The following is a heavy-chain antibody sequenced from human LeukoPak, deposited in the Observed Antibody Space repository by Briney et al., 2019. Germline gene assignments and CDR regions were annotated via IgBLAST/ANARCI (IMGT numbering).Heavy chain of an antibody. CDR2: MNPNSGNT. D-gene: IGHD6-19*01. J-gene: IGHJ4*02. CDR3: ARRGYSSGWYLPFDY. Sequence: GASVKVSCKASGYTFTSYDINWVRQATGQGLEWMGWMNPNSGNTGYAQEFQGRVTITRNTSISTAYMELSSLRSEDTAVYYCARRGYSSGWYLPFDYWGQGTLVTVSS. CDR1: GYTFTSYD. V-gene: IGHV1-8*03.